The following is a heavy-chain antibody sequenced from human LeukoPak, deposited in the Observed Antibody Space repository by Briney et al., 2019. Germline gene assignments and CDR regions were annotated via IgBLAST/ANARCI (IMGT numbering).Heavy chain of an antibody. CDR2: ISAYNGNT. CDR1: GYTFTSYG. V-gene: IGHV1-18*01. CDR3: ARPIFPGYCSSTSCYTVIYGMDV. Sequence: ASVKVSCKASGYTFTSYGISWVRQAPGQGLEWMGWISAYNGNTNYAQKLQGRVTMTTDTSTSTAYMELRSLRSDDTAVYYCARPIFPGYCSSTSCYTVIYGMDVWGQGTTVTVSS. J-gene: IGHJ6*02. D-gene: IGHD2-2*02.